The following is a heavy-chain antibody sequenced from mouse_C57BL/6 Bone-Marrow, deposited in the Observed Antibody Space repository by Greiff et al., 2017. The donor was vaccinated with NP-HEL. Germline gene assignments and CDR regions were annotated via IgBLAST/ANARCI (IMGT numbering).Heavy chain of an antibody. Sequence: VQLKQPGAELVRPGSSVKLSCKASGYTFTSYWMHWVKQRPIQGLEWIGNIDPSDSETHYNQKFKDKATLTVDKSSSTAYMQLSSLTSEDSAVYYCARDRDYYGSSFWFAYWGQGTLVTVSA. V-gene: IGHV1-52*01. CDR3: ARDRDYYGSSFWFAY. D-gene: IGHD1-1*01. CDR2: IDPSDSET. J-gene: IGHJ3*01. CDR1: GYTFTSYW.